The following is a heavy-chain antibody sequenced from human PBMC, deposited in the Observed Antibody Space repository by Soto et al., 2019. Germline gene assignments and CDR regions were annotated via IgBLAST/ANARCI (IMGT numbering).Heavy chain of an antibody. CDR2: IIPIFGTA. D-gene: IGHD3-3*01. Sequence: SVKVCCKASVGTKSSNARRWVQQETEQGLEWMGGIIPIFGTANYAQKLQGRVTMTTDTSTSTAYMELRSLRSDDTAVYYCARSPVLRFLEWLSPYYYYYYYMDVWGKGTTVTVSS. CDR3: ARSPVLRFLEWLSPYYYYYYYMDV. V-gene: IGHV1-69*05. CDR1: VGTKSSNA. J-gene: IGHJ6*03.